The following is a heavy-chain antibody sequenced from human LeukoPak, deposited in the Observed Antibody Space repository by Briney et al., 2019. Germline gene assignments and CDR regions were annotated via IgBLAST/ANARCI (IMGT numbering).Heavy chain of an antibody. CDR3: AKSDCGSDGCKLLNY. CDR2: ISGSGDAT. V-gene: IGHV3-23*01. CDR1: GFIFPNHA. J-gene: IGHJ4*02. D-gene: IGHD2-21*01. Sequence: GGSLRLSFAPSGFIFPNHAISWFGRAQGRGREGASAISGSGDATKYADSVKGQFTISRDNFKNTVSLQMINLRAEDTAVYFCAKSDCGSDGCKLLNYWGQGILVTVSS.